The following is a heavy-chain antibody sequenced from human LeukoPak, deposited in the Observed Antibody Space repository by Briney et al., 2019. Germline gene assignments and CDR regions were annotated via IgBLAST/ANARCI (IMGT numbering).Heavy chain of an antibody. CDR3: ATAGGSSGSYPLIY. J-gene: IGHJ4*02. CDR2: ITGSGGTT. Sequence: PGGSLRLSCAASGFTLSNYAMNWVRQAPGKGLERVSVITGSGGTTFYADSVKGRFTISRDNSKNTVFLQMNSLRAEDTAVYYCATAGGSSGSYPLIYWGQGILVTVSS. D-gene: IGHD6-19*01. CDR1: GFTLSNYA. V-gene: IGHV3-23*01.